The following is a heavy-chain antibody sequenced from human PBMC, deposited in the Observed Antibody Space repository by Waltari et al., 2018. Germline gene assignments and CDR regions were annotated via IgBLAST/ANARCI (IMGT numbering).Heavy chain of an antibody. V-gene: IGHV3-9*01. Sequence: EVQLVESGGGLVQPGRSLRLSCAASGFTFDDYAMHWVRQAPGKGLEWVSGISWNSGSIGYADSVKGRFTISRDNAKNSLYLQMNSLRAEDTALYYCAKGWNYVQPGDYWGQGTLVTVSS. CDR3: AKGWNYVQPGDY. CDR1: GFTFDDYA. D-gene: IGHD1-7*01. J-gene: IGHJ4*02. CDR2: ISWNSGSI.